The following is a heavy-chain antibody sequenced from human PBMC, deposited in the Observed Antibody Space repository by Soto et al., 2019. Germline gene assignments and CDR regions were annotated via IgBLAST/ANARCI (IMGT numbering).Heavy chain of an antibody. CDR1: GGSIGSGDYY. CDR3: ARAQGSGFLVS. V-gene: IGHV4-30-4*01. J-gene: IGHJ4*02. D-gene: IGHD3-10*01. Sequence: QVQLQESGPGLVKPSQTLSLTCTVSGGSIGSGDYYWSWIRQPPGKGLEWIGYIYYSGSTYYDPSPQRRVTISVDTSKNQFSLKLSSVTAADTAVYYCARAQGSGFLVSWGQGTLVTVSS. CDR2: IYYSGST.